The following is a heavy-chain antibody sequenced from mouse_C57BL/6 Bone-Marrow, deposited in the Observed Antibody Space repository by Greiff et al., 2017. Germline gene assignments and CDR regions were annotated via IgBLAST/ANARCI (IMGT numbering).Heavy chain of an antibody. CDR1: GYTFTSYW. Sequence: VQLQQSGTVLARPGASVKMSCKTSGYTFTSYWMHWVKQRPGQGLEWIGAIYPGNSDTSYNQKFKGKAKLTAVTSASTAYMELSSLTNEDSAVYYCTLRRGYFDVWGTGTTVTVSS. CDR3: TLRRGYFDV. CDR2: IYPGNSDT. J-gene: IGHJ1*03. V-gene: IGHV1-5*01.